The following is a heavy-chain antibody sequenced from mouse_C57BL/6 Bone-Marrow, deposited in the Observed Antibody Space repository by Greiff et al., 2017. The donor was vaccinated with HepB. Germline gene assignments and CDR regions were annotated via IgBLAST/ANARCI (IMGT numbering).Heavy chain of an antibody. CDR2: IWSDGST. Sequence: VQGVESGPGLVAPSQSLSITCTVSGFSLTSYGVHWVRQPPGKGLEWLVVIWSDGSTTYNSALKSRLSISKDNSKSQVFLKMNSLQTDDTAMYYCARTTVVGRNYYAMDYWGQGTSVTVSS. CDR3: ARTTVVGRNYYAMDY. D-gene: IGHD1-1*01. CDR1: GFSLTSYG. J-gene: IGHJ4*01. V-gene: IGHV2-6*03.